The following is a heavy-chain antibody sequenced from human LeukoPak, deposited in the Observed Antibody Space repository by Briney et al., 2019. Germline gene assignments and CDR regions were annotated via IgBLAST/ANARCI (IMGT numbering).Heavy chain of an antibody. D-gene: IGHD2-21*01. V-gene: IGHV3-15*01. J-gene: IGHJ4*02. CDR3: ITPLPYSAQ. Sequence: GGSLRLSCAASGFTFNNYWMSWVRQAPGKGLEWVGRIKPKTDGETTEYAAPVKDRFSISRDDSKSMMYLQMNSLKTEDTAVYSCITPLPYSAQGGQGTLVTVSS. CDR1: GFTFNNYW. CDR2: IKPKTDGETT.